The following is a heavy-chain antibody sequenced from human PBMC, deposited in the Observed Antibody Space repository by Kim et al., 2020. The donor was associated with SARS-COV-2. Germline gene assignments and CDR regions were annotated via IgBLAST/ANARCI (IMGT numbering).Heavy chain of an antibody. V-gene: IGHV4-59*08. CDR3: ARHSSGWYYFDY. J-gene: IGHJ4*02. CDR2: IYYSGST. CDR1: GGSISSYY. Sequence: SETLSLTCTVSGGSISSYYWSWIRQPPGKGLEWIGYIYYSGSTNYNPSLKSRVTISVDTSKNQFSLKLSSVTAADTAVYYCARHSSGWYYFDYWGQGTLVTVSS. D-gene: IGHD6-19*01.